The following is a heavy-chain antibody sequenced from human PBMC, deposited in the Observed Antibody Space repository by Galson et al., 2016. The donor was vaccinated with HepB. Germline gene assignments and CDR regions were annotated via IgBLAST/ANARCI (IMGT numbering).Heavy chain of an antibody. J-gene: IGHJ3*01. CDR2: IWYDGSNK. CDR3: AMDSGGELDHGFDV. D-gene: IGHD1-7*01. CDR1: GFTFSSYD. V-gene: IGHV3-33*01. Sequence: SLRLSCAASGFTFSSYDMHWVRQAPGKGLEWAAVIWYDGSNKYYADSVKGRFTISRDNSQNTLYLQMNSLRAEDTAVYYCAMDSGGELDHGFDVWGQGTMVTVSS.